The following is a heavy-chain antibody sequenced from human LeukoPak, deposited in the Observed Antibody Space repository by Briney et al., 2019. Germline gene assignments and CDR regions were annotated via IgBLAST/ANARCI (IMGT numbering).Heavy chain of an antibody. D-gene: IGHD6-13*01. CDR3: ARGLPYSSSWWSTGHPNSYYYYYGMDV. CDR1: GFTFSSYA. Sequence: PGRSLRLSCAASGFTFSSYAMHWVRQAPGKGLEGVAVISYDGSNKYYADSVKGRFTISRDNSKNTLYLQMNSLRAEDTAVYYCARGLPYSSSWWSTGHPNSYYYYYGMDVWGQGTTVTVSS. V-gene: IGHV3-30*04. J-gene: IGHJ6*02. CDR2: ISYDGSNK.